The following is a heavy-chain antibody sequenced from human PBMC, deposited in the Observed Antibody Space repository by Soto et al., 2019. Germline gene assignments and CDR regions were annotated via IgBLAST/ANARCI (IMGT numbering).Heavy chain of an antibody. J-gene: IGHJ6*02. CDR3: PRGISPSPYYYYYGMEV. CDR2: ISYDGSNK. V-gene: IGHV3-30*03. CDR1: GFTFSSYG. D-gene: IGHD2-2*01. Sequence: GGSLRLSCAASGFTFSSYGMHWVRQAPGKGLEWVAVISYDGSNKYYADSVKGRFTISRDNSKNTLYLQMNSLRAEDTAVYYCPRGISPSPYYYYYGMEVWGQGTTVTVSS.